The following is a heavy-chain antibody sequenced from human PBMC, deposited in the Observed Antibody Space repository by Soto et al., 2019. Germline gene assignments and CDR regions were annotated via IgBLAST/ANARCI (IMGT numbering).Heavy chain of an antibody. CDR2: INPSGGST. V-gene: IGHV1-46*01. Sequence: ASVKVSCKASGYTFTSYYMHWVRQAPGQGLEWMGIINPSGGSTSYAQKFQGRVTMTRDTSTSTVYMELSSLRSEDTAVYYCARGEAVAGTLNYYGMDVWGQGTTVTSP. CDR3: ARGEAVAGTLNYYGMDV. CDR1: GYTFTSYY. J-gene: IGHJ6*02. D-gene: IGHD6-19*01.